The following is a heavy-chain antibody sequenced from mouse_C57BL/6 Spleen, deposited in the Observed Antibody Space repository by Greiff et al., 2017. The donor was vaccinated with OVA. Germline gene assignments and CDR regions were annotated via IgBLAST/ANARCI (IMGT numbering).Heavy chain of an antibody. J-gene: IGHJ2*01. V-gene: IGHV1-69*01. Sequence: QVQLQQPGAELVMPGASVKLSCKASGYTFTSYWMHWVKQRPGQGLEWIGEIDPSDSYTNYNQKFKGKSTLTVDKSSSTAYMQLSSLTSEDSAVYYCARSYYYGSSYGGFFDYWGQGTTLTVSS. CDR2: IDPSDSYT. D-gene: IGHD1-1*01. CDR1: GYTFTSYW. CDR3: ARSYYYGSSYGGFFDY.